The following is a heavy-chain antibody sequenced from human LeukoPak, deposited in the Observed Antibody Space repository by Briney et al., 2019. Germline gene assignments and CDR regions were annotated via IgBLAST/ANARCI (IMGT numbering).Heavy chain of an antibody. V-gene: IGHV3-33*01. CDR1: GFTFSSYG. CDR2: IWYDGSNK. D-gene: IGHD5-12*01. CDR3: ARDAYSGYGLPFGY. Sequence: GRSVRLSCPASGFTFSSYGMHWVRQAPGKGLEGAAVIWYDGSNKYYADSVKGRFTISRDNSNNTLYLQMNSLRAEDTAVYYCARDAYSGYGLPFGYWGQGTLVTVSS. J-gene: IGHJ4*02.